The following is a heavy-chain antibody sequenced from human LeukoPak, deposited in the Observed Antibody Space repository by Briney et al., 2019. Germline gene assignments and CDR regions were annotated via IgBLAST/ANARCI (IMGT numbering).Heavy chain of an antibody. Sequence: GGSLRLSCAASGFTFGSYWMTWVRQAPGKGLEWVANIKEDGSEAYYVDSVKGRFIIFRDNAKNLLYLQMNSLSAEDTAVYYCARDPAAWGYGYNYWGQGTLVTVSS. CDR1: GFTFGSYW. CDR2: IKEDGSEA. J-gene: IGHJ4*02. V-gene: IGHV3-7*01. D-gene: IGHD5-18*01. CDR3: ARDPAAWGYGYNY.